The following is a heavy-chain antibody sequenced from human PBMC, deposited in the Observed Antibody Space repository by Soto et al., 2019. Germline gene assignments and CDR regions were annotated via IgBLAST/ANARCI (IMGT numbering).Heavy chain of an antibody. Sequence: ASVKVSCKASGYTLTELSMHWVRQAPGKGLEWMGGFDPEDGETIYAQKFQGRVTMTEDTSTDTAYMELSSLRSEDTAGYYCATILLWFGESQPRFDPWGQGTLVTVSS. CDR3: ATILLWFGESQPRFDP. D-gene: IGHD3-10*01. J-gene: IGHJ5*02. CDR2: FDPEDGET. CDR1: GYTLTELS. V-gene: IGHV1-24*01.